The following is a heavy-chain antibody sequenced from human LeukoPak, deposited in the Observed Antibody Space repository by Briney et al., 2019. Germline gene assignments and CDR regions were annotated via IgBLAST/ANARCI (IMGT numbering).Heavy chain of an antibody. Sequence: GGSLRLSCAASGFTVSSNYTSWVRQAPGKGLEWVSVIYSGGSTYYADSVKGRFTISRDNSKNTLYLQMNSLRAEDTAVYYCARESELLSGLDYWGQGTLVTVSS. CDR2: IYSGGST. CDR3: ARESELLSGLDY. CDR1: GFTVSSNY. D-gene: IGHD1-26*01. V-gene: IGHV3-53*01. J-gene: IGHJ4*02.